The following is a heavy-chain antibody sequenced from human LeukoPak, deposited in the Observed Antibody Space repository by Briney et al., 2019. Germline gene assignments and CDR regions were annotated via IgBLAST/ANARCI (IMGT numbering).Heavy chain of an antibody. CDR1: GGSISSYY. V-gene: IGHV4-4*07. J-gene: IGHJ5*02. CDR2: IYTSGST. D-gene: IGHD6-13*01. CDR3: ARERIAAAGTSWFDP. Sequence: SETLSLTCTVSGGSISSYYWSWIRQPAGKGLEWIGRIYTSGSTNYNPSLKSRVTMSVDTSKNQFSLKLSSVTAADTAVYYCARERIAAAGTSWFDPWGQGTLVTVYS.